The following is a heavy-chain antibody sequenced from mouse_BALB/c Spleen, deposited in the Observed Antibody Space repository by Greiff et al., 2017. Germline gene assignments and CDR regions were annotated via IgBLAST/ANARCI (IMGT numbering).Heavy chain of an antibody. Sequence: QVQLKESGPGLVAPSQSLSITCTVSGFSLTSYGVHWVRQPPGKGLEWLGVIWAGGSTNYNSALMSRLSISKDNSKSQVFLKMNSLQTDDTAMYYCARNWYDGHGAWFAYWGQGTLVTVSA. D-gene: IGHD2-3*01. J-gene: IGHJ3*01. V-gene: IGHV2-9*02. CDR2: IWAGGST. CDR1: GFSLTSYG. CDR3: ARNWYDGHGAWFAY.